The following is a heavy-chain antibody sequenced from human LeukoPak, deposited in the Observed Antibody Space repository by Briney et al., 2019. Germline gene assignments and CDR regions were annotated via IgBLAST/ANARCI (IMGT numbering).Heavy chain of an antibody. J-gene: IGHJ5*02. Sequence: SETLSLTCTVSGGPISSGSYYWSWIRQPAGKGLEWIGRIYTSGSTNYNPSLKSRVTISVDTSKNQFSLKLSSVTAADTAVYYCARDQVGATRWFDPWGQGTLVTVSS. V-gene: IGHV4-61*02. CDR2: IYTSGST. CDR1: GGPISSGSYY. D-gene: IGHD1-26*01. CDR3: ARDQVGATRWFDP.